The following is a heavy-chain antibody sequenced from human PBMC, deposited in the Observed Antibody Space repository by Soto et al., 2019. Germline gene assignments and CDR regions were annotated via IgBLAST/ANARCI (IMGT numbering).Heavy chain of an antibody. V-gene: IGHV4-30-4*01. D-gene: IGHD6-6*01. J-gene: IGHJ5*02. CDR1: GGSISSGDYY. CDR2: IYYSGST. Sequence: QVQLQESGPGLVKPSQTLSLTCTVSGGSISSGDYYWSLIRQPPGKGLEWIGYIYYSGSTFYNPSLKSRVTISVDTSKNQFSLKLSSVPAADTAVYYCARERPDGARLDPWGQGTLVTVSS. CDR3: ARERPDGARLDP.